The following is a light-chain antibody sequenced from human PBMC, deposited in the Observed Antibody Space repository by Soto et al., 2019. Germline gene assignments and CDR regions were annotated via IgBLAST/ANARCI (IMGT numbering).Light chain of an antibody. J-gene: IGKJ2*01. CDR3: QHFDSLPRFT. Sequence: DIQMTQAPSSLSASVGDRVTITCLASQDIRNHLNWYQHRPGKAPKLLIYDVSNLETGVPSRFIGSRSGTDFTFTISSLQPEDVATYYCQHFDSLPRFTFGQGTKLQLK. CDR1: QDIRNH. V-gene: IGKV1-33*01. CDR2: DVS.